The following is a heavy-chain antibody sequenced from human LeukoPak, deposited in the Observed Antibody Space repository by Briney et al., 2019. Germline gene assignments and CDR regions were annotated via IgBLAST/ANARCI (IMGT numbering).Heavy chain of an antibody. CDR3: ARDSFHTY. Sequence: PGGSLRLSCAASGFTVSSNYMSWVRQAPGKGLEWVSIIYNDGRTFYADSVRGRFTISRDNSKNTIYLQMNSLRAEDTAVYYCARDSFHTYWGQGTLVTVSS. D-gene: IGHD3-16*02. V-gene: IGHV3-66*01. CDR1: GFTVSSNY. J-gene: IGHJ4*02. CDR2: IYNDGRT.